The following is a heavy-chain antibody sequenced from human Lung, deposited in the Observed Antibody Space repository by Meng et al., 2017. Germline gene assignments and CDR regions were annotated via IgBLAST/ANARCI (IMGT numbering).Heavy chain of an antibody. CDR2: MNPNSGNT. CDR1: GYTFTSYD. V-gene: IGHV1-8*01. Sequence: ASVKVSCNASGYTFTSYDINWVRQATGQGLEWMGWMNPNSGNTGYAQKFQGRVTMTRNTSISTAYMELSSLRSEDTAVYYCASSPSHSSGYYYDWGQGTLVTVSS. CDR3: ASSPSHSSGYYYD. J-gene: IGHJ4*02. D-gene: IGHD3-22*01.